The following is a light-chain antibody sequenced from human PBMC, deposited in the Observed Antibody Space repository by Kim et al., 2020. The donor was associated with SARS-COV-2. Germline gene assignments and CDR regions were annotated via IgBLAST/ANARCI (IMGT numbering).Light chain of an antibody. Sequence: EIVMTQSPAALSVSPGERATLSCRASQSVSSSLAWYQQKPGQAPRLLIYAASTRATGIPARFSGSGSGTEFTLTISSLQSEDFAVYYCQQYYNWPYTFGQGTKLEI. CDR2: AAS. J-gene: IGKJ2*01. V-gene: IGKV3-15*01. CDR3: QQYYNWPYT. CDR1: QSVSSS.